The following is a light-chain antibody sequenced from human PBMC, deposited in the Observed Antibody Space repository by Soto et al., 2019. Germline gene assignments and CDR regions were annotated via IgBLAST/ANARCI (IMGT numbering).Light chain of an antibody. CDR3: QQYNSYSPTQYA. Sequence: DIQMTQSPSTLSASVGDRVTITCRASQSISSWLAWYQQKPGKAPKLLIYKASNLENGVPSRFSGSGSGTEFTLTISSLQPDDFATYYCQQYNSYSPTQYAFCQGTRLEVK. CDR2: KAS. J-gene: IGKJ2*01. CDR1: QSISSW. V-gene: IGKV1-5*03.